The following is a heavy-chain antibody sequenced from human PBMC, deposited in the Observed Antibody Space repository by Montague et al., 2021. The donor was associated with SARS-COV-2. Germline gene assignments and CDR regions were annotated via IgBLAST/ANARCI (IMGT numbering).Heavy chain of an antibody. V-gene: IGHV3-21*01. Sequence: SLRLSCAASEFTFSDYSMNWVRQAPGKGLEWVSSINTGSSYIYYADSVKGRFTISRDNARNSLFLQLNSLRAEDTAVYYCARDPQVRGSRNYGMDFWGQGTTVTVSS. CDR1: EFTFSDYS. J-gene: IGHJ6*02. D-gene: IGHD1-26*01. CDR3: ARDPQVRGSRNYGMDF. CDR2: INTGSSYI.